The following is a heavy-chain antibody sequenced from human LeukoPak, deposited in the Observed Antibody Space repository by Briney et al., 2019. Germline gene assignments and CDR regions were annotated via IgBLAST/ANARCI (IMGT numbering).Heavy chain of an antibody. Sequence: SETLSLTCTVSGYSISSGYYWGWIRQPPGKGLEWIGSIYHSGSTYYNPSLKSRVTISVDTPKNQFSLKLSSVTAADTAVYYCARDRNREAFDIWGQGTMVTVSS. CDR1: GYSISSGYY. CDR2: IYHSGST. V-gene: IGHV4-38-2*02. J-gene: IGHJ3*02. CDR3: ARDRNREAFDI. D-gene: IGHD1-14*01.